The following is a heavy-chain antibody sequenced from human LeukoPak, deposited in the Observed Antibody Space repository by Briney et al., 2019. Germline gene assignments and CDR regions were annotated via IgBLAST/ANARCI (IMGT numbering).Heavy chain of an antibody. CDR3: ARETGYSTSWYAYYFDY. J-gene: IGHJ4*02. CDR2: ISGSGGST. D-gene: IGHD6-13*01. CDR1: GFTFSSYA. V-gene: IGHV3-23*01. Sequence: PGGSLRLSCAASGFTFSSYAMSWVRQAPGKGLEWVSAISGSGGSTYYADSVKGRFTISRDNSKNTLYLQMNSLRVEDTAMYYCARETGYSTSWYAYYFDYWGQGTLVTVAS.